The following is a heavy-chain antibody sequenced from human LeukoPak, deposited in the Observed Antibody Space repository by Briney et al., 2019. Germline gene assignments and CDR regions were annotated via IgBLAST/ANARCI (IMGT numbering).Heavy chain of an antibody. V-gene: IGHV3-33*08. CDR1: GFTFSSYA. J-gene: IGHJ4*02. Sequence: PGGSLRLSCAASGFTFSSYAMHWVRQAPGKGLEWVAVIWYDGSNIYYADSVKGRFTISRDNSKSTLYLQMNSLRAEDTALYYCARARNDYDSNGFSVLEYWGQGTLVTVSS. D-gene: IGHD3-22*01. CDR2: IWYDGSNI. CDR3: ARARNDYDSNGFSVLEY.